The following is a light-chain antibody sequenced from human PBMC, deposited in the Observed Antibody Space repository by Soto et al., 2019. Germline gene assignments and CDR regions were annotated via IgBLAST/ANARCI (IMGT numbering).Light chain of an antibody. CDR1: QGISSY. CDR2: AAS. J-gene: IGKJ4*01. V-gene: IGKV1-9*01. CDR3: QQLNTYPQVT. Sequence: DIQLTHSPSFLSASVGDRVTITCRASQGISSYLAWYQQKPGKAPKLLIYAASTLQSGVPSRFSGSGSGTEFPLTISSLQPEDFATYYCQQLNTYPQVTFGGGTKVDIK.